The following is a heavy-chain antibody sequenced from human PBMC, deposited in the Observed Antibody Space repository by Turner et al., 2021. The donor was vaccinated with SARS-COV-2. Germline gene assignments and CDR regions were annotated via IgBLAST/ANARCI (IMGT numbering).Heavy chain of an antibody. Sequence: EVQLLESGGDFIQPGGSLRLSCAASGFTFSNYAMGWVRQAPGKGLNWVSSISESGFSTYYADSVKGRFTISRDNSKNTLFLQMNSLRAEDTAVYYCATKSGGFDYWGQGTLVTVSS. CDR3: ATKSGGFDY. J-gene: IGHJ4*02. V-gene: IGHV3-23*01. CDR2: ISESGFST. CDR1: GFTFSNYA. D-gene: IGHD6-25*01.